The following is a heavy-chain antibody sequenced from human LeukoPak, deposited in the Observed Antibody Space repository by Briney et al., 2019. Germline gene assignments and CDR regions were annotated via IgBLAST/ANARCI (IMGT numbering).Heavy chain of an antibody. V-gene: IGHV3-21*01. Sequence: GGSLTLSCVVSGLTFTSYTMDWVRQAPGKGLEWLSSISSSSNDIYYADSVKGRFTISGDNAKNSVLLQMNSLRAEDTALYYCAIIRGRNSWGQGTLVTVSS. J-gene: IGHJ4*02. CDR3: AIIRGRNS. D-gene: IGHD3-10*01. CDR1: GLTFTSYT. CDR2: ISSSSNDI.